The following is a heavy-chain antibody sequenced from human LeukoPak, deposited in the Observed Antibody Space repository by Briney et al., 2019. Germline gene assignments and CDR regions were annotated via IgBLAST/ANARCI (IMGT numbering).Heavy chain of an antibody. V-gene: IGHV1-69*06. J-gene: IGHJ5*02. Sequence: SVKVSCKASGGTFSTYAINWVRQAPGQGLEWMGRIIPIFGTTNYAQKFQGRVTITADKPTSTAYMELSSLRSEDTAVYYCATSIAADPNWFDPWGQGTLVTVSS. CDR1: GGTFSTYA. CDR3: ATSIAADPNWFDP. CDR2: IIPIFGTT. D-gene: IGHD6-13*01.